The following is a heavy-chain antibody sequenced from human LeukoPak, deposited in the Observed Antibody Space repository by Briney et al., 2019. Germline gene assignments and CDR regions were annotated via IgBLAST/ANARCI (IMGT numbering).Heavy chain of an antibody. CDR1: GGSISSSNW. J-gene: IGHJ3*02. CDR2: IYHSGST. CDR3: ARDLREGDYYDSSGYGWAFDI. D-gene: IGHD3-22*01. V-gene: IGHV4-4*02. Sequence: SETLSLTCAVSGGSISSSNWWSWVRQPPGKGLGWIGEIYHSGSTNYNPSLKSRVTISVDKSKNQFSLKLSSVTAADTAVYYCARDLREGDYYDSSGYGWAFDIWGQGTMVTVSS.